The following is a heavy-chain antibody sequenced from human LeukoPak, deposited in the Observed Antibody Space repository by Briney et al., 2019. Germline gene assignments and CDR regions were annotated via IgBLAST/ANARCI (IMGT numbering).Heavy chain of an antibody. J-gene: IGHJ6*03. CDR3: AREYCGGDCYPGLYYYYYMDV. V-gene: IGHV1-69*05. CDR1: GGTFSSYA. Sequence: ASVKVSCKASGGTFSSYAISWVRQAPGQGLEWMGGIIPIFGTANYAQKFQGRVTITTDESTSTAYMELSSLRSGDTAVYYCAREYCGGDCYPGLYYYYYMDVWGKGTTVTVSS. D-gene: IGHD2-21*01. CDR2: IIPIFGTA.